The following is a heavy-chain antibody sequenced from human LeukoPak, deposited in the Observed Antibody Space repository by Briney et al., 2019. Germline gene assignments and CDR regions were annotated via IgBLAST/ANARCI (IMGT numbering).Heavy chain of an antibody. V-gene: IGHV3-23*01. Sequence: GGSLRLSCVASGFTLSTYAMNWVRQAPGKGLEWVSGISGSDDSTYYADSVKGRFTISRDNSRNTLYLQMNSLRVEDTAVYYCARAWDYWGQGTLVTVSS. CDR2: ISGSDDST. CDR3: ARAWDY. J-gene: IGHJ4*02. CDR1: GFTLSTYA.